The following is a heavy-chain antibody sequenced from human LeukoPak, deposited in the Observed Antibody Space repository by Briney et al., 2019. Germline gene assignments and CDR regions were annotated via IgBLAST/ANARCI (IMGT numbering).Heavy chain of an antibody. CDR3: ARDGHRRYYYDSSGREDAFDI. CDR1: GGTFSSYA. CDR2: IIPIFGTA. V-gene: IGHV1-69*05. J-gene: IGHJ3*02. D-gene: IGHD3-22*01. Sequence: ASVKVSCKASGGTFSSYAISWVRQAPGQGLEWMGGIIPIFGTANYAQKFQGRVTMTTDTSTSIAYMELRSLRSDDTAVYYCARDGHRRYYYDSSGREDAFDIWGQGTMVTVSS.